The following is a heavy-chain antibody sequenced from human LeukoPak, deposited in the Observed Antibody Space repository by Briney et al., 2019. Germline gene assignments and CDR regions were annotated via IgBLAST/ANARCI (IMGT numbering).Heavy chain of an antibody. CDR3: ARDGALAAAAGWYFDL. CDR2: ISYDGSNK. J-gene: IGHJ2*01. D-gene: IGHD6-13*01. V-gene: IGHV3-30*03. Sequence: PGGSLRLSCAASGFTFSSYWMSWVRQAPGRGLEWVAVISYDGSNKYYADSVKGRFTISRDNSKNTLYLQMNSLRAEDTAVYYCARDGALAAAAGWYFDLWGRGTLVTVSS. CDR1: GFTFSSYW.